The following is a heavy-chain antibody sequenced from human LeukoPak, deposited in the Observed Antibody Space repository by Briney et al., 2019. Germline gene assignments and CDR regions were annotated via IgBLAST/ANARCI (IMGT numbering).Heavy chain of an antibody. CDR3: ARDQTTVTTSNFDY. J-gene: IGHJ4*02. CDR1: GFTFSSYS. V-gene: IGHV3-21*01. Sequence: GGSLRLSCAASGFTFSSYSMNWVRQAPGKGLEWVSSISSSSSYIYYADSVKGRFTISRDNAKNSLYLQMNSLRAEDTAVYYCARDQTTVTTSNFDYWGQGTLVTVSS. D-gene: IGHD4-17*01. CDR2: ISSSSSYI.